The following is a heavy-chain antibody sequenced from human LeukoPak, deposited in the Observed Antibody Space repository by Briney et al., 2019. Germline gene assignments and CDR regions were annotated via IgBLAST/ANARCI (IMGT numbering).Heavy chain of an antibody. D-gene: IGHD3-10*01. CDR3: ARGTYGSGSYYLDY. J-gene: IGHJ4*02. CDR2: IYYSGST. V-gene: IGHV4-39*07. CDR1: GGSITSNTYF. Sequence: SETLSLTCIVSGGSITSNTYFWDWIRQTPGKGLEWIGSIYYSGSTNYNPSLKSRVTISVDTSKNQFSLKLSSVTAADTAVYYCARGTYGSGSYYLDYWGQGTLVTVSS.